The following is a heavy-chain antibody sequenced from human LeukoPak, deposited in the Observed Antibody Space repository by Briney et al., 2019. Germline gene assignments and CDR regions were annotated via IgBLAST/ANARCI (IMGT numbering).Heavy chain of an antibody. D-gene: IGHD3-10*01. Sequence: PSETLSLTCTVSGYSISSGYYWGWIRQPPGKGLEWIGYIYYSGSTNYNPSLKSRVTISVDTSKNQFSLKLSSVTAADTAVYYCARGDYGSGKAFDYWGQGTLVTVSS. V-gene: IGHV4-38-2*02. J-gene: IGHJ4*02. CDR2: IYYSGST. CDR3: ARGDYGSGKAFDY. CDR1: GYSISSGYY.